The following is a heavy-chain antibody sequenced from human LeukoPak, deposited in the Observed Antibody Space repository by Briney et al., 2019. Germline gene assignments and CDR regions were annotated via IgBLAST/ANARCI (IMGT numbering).Heavy chain of an antibody. CDR1: GGSISSYY. Sequence: PSETLSLTCTVSGGSISSYYWSWIRQPAGKGLEWIGRIYTSGSTNYNPSLKSRVTMSVDTSKNQFSLKLSSVTAADTAVYYCARSGTHRVYYYGSGGRNERDWFDPWGQGTLVTVSS. CDR2: IYTSGST. V-gene: IGHV4-4*07. CDR3: ARSGTHRVYYYGSGGRNERDWFDP. D-gene: IGHD3-10*01. J-gene: IGHJ5*02.